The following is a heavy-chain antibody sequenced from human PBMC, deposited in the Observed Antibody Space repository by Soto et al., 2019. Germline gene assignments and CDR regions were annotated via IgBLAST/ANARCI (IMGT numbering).Heavy chain of an antibody. CDR3: VRTSLVVAAATVEDY. CDR1: GFTFSSYW. V-gene: IGHV3-74*01. CDR2: ITSDGSST. J-gene: IGHJ4*02. D-gene: IGHD2-15*01. Sequence: EVQLVESGGGLVQPGGSLRLSCAASGFTFSSYWMHWVRQAPGKGLVWVSRITSDGSSTSYADSVKGRFTISRDNAKNTLYLQMKSLRAEDTAVYYGVRTSLVVAAATVEDYRGQGTLVTVSS.